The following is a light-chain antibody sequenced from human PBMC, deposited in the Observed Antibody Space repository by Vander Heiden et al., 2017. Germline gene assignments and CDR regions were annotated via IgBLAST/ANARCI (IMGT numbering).Light chain of an antibody. V-gene: IGLV2-23*01. CDR1: SSDVWSYNL. Sequence: QSALTQPASVSGSPGQSITISCTGTSSDVWSYNLVSWYQQHPGKAPKLMIYEGSKRPSGVSNRFSGSKSGNTASLTISGLQAEDEADYYCCSYAGSSTLGVYVFGTGTKVTVL. J-gene: IGLJ1*01. CDR3: CSYAGSSTLGVYV. CDR2: EGS.